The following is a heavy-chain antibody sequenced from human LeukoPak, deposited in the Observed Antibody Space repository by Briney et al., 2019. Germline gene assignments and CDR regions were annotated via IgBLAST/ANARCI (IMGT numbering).Heavy chain of an antibody. CDR1: GGSISSYY. CDR3: ARTTVTALDY. Sequence: SETLSLTCTVSGGSISSYYWSWIRQPPGKGLEWIGYIYYSGSTNYNPSLKGRVTISVDTSKNQFSLKLSSVTAADTAVYYCARTTVTALDYWGQGTLVTVSS. J-gene: IGHJ4*02. D-gene: IGHD4-17*01. V-gene: IGHV4-59*01. CDR2: IYYSGST.